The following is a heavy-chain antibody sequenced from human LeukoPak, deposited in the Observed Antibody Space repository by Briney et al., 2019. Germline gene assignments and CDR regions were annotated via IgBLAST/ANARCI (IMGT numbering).Heavy chain of an antibody. V-gene: IGHV4-34*01. CDR2: INHSGST. Sequence: PSETLSLTCAVYGGSFSGYYWSWIRQPPGKGLEWIGEINHSGSTNYNPSLKSRVTISVDTSKNQFSLKLSSVTAADTAVYYCAREIDCSGGSCYYGMDVWGQGTTVTVSS. CDR1: GGSFSGYY. CDR3: AREIDCSGGSCYYGMDV. J-gene: IGHJ6*02. D-gene: IGHD2-15*01.